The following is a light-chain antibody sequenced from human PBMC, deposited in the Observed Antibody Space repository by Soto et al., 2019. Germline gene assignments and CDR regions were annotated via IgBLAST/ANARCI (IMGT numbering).Light chain of an antibody. CDR2: GAS. Sequence: AIQMTQSPSSLSASVGDRVTLTCRASQGIRSDLGWYQQKPGKAPKLLIYGASSLQSGVPSRFSGSGSGTDLTLTISSLQPEDFATYYCLQDYNYPLTFGGGTKVEIK. J-gene: IGKJ4*01. CDR3: LQDYNYPLT. V-gene: IGKV1-6*01. CDR1: QGIRSD.